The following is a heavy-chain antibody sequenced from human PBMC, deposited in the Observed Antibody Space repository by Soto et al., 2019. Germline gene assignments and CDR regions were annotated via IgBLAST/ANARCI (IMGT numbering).Heavy chain of an antibody. D-gene: IGHD3-10*02. Sequence: QITLKESGPTLVKPTQTLTLTCTFSGLSLSTSGEAVGWIRQPPGKALEWLALIYWDDDKRYNPTLKTRLTITKDTSKNQVVLTLTNMDPVDTATYYCAHYVPTSPAGWFDPWGQGILVTVSS. J-gene: IGHJ5*02. CDR2: IYWDDDK. V-gene: IGHV2-5*02. CDR3: AHYVPTSPAGWFDP. CDR1: GLSLSTSGEA.